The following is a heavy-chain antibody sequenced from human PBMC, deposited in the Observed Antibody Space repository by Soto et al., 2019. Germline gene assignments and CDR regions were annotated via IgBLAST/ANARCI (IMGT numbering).Heavy chain of an antibody. V-gene: IGHV4-59*01. J-gene: IGHJ6*03. D-gene: IGHD1-26*01. CDR3: AGEGIRGAYDHDFNI. CDR1: AGSITSYF. Sequence: PSETLSLTCTVPAGSITSYFWTWIRQPPGKGLEWIGYIYYNGNTNYNPSLQSRVTISIYMSKNQFSLKLSSVTAADTAVYYCAGEGIRGAYDHDFNIWGKGIRVTV. CDR2: IYYNGNT.